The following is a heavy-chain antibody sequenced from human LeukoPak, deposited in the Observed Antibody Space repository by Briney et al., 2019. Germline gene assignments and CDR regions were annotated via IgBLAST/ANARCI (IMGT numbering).Heavy chain of an antibody. J-gene: IGHJ6*03. Sequence: GGSLRLSCAASGFTFSSSAMSWVRQAPGKGLDWVSAISGSGGNTYYADSVKGRFTISRDNSKNTLYLQMNSLRAEDTAVYYCANSNYYMDVWGKGTTVTVSS. V-gene: IGHV3-23*01. CDR2: ISGSGGNT. CDR1: GFTFSSSA. D-gene: IGHD2-2*01. CDR3: ANSNYYMDV.